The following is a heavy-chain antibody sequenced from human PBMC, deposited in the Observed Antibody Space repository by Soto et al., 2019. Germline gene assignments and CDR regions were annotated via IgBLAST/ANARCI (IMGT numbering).Heavy chain of an antibody. D-gene: IGHD5-12*01. Sequence: EVQLVESGGGLVKPGGSLKLSCAASGFTFSGSTIHWVRQPSGKGLEWVGRIRSKDNSYATVYGASVKGRFTISRDDSKNTAYLQMNSLKTEDTAVYYCTTFLRKMATTGMDGCGQGTTVTVSS. CDR2: IRSKDNSYAT. J-gene: IGHJ6*02. CDR3: TTFLRKMATTGMDG. V-gene: IGHV3-73*02. CDR1: GFTFSGST.